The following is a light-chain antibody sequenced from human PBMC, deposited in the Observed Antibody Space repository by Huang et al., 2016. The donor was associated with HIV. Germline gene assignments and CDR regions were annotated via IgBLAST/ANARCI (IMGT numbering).Light chain of an antibody. V-gene: IGKV3-15*01. CDR1: RSVSTN. CDR2: GSS. Sequence: EIVMTQSPATLSVSPGQRVTLSCRANRSVSTNLAWYQQRHGQAPRLLIYGSSTRATGIPARFSGSGSGTYFSLTISSLQSEDFALYYCHQYNNWLLSFGGGTRV. J-gene: IGKJ4*01. CDR3: HQYNNWLLS.